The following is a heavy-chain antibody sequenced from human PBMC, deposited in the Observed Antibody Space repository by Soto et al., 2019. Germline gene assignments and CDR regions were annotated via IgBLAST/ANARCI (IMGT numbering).Heavy chain of an antibody. Sequence: SETLSLTCAVYGGSFSGYYWSWIRQPPGKGLEWIGEINHSGSTNYNPSLKSRVTISVDTSKNQFSLKLSSVTAADTAVYYCARVGSRYDFWSGSYYYYGMDVWGQGTTVTVSS. CDR3: ARVGSRYDFWSGSYYYYGMDV. CDR1: GGSFSGYY. CDR2: INHSGST. D-gene: IGHD3-3*01. J-gene: IGHJ6*02. V-gene: IGHV4-34*01.